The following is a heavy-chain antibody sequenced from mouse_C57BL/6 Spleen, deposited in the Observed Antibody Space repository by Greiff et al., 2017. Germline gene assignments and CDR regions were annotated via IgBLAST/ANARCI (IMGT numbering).Heavy chain of an antibody. V-gene: IGHV7-3*01. D-gene: IGHD2-3*01. CDR3: ARSPDGYYVGGAMDY. CDR1: GFTFTDYY. CDR2: IRNKANGYTT. J-gene: IGHJ4*01. Sequence: EVKLMESGGGLVQPGGSLSLSCAASGFTFTDYYMSWVRQPPGKALEWLGFIRNKANGYTTEYSASVKGRFTISRDNSQSILYLQMNALRAEDSATYYCARSPDGYYVGGAMDYWGQGTSVTVSS.